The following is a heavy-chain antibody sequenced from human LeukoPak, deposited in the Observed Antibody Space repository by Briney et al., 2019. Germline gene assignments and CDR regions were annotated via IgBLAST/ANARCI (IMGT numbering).Heavy chain of an antibody. D-gene: IGHD3-10*01. J-gene: IGHJ5*02. CDR2: IKPNSGGT. CDR3: ATNILVRDIINWFDP. CDR1: GYSFADYY. Sequence: ASVKVSCMASGYSFADYYMHWVRQAPGQGLEWMGWIKPNSGGTRSAQKFQGRVTMTRDTSISTAYMELSSLRYDDTAVYYCATNILVRDIINWFDPWGQGTLVTVSS. V-gene: IGHV1-2*02.